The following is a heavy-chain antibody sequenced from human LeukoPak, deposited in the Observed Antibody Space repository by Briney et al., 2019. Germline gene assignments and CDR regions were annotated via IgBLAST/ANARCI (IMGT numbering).Heavy chain of an antibody. CDR2: INHSGST. Sequence: SETLSLTCAVYGGSFSGYYWSWIRQPPGKGLEWIGEINHSGSTNYNPSLKSRVTISVDTSKNQFSLKLSSVTAADTAVYYCARHSGFSGVPFSPFDYWGQGTLVTVSS. D-gene: IGHD3-3*01. J-gene: IGHJ4*02. CDR1: GGSFSGYY. V-gene: IGHV4-34*01. CDR3: ARHSGFSGVPFSPFDY.